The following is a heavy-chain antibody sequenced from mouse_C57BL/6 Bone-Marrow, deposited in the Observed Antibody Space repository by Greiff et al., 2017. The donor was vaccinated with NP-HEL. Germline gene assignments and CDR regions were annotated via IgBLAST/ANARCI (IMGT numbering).Heavy chain of an antibody. V-gene: IGHV5-6*01. CDR1: GFTFSSYG. Sequence: EVKLMESGGDLVKPGGSLKLSCAASGFTFSSYGMSWVRQTPDKRLEWVATISSGGSYTYYPDSVKGRFTISRDNAKNTLYLQMSSLKSEDTAMYYCARHTHPYYFGCWGQGTTLTVSS. J-gene: IGHJ2*01. CDR2: ISSGGSYT. CDR3: ARHTHPYYFGC.